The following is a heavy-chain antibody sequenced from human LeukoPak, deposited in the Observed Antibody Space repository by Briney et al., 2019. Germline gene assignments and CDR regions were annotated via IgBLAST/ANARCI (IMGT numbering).Heavy chain of an antibody. J-gene: IGHJ4*02. V-gene: IGHV1-2*02. D-gene: IGHD6-19*01. CDR2: INPNSGGT. Sequence: ASVKVSCKASGYTLTGYYMHWVRQAPGQGLEWMGWINPNSGGTNYAQKFQGRVTMTRDTSISTAYMELSRLRSDDTAVYYCARGRTRSGWYYLPNDYWGQGTLVTVSS. CDR3: ARGRTRSGWYYLPNDY. CDR1: GYTLTGYY.